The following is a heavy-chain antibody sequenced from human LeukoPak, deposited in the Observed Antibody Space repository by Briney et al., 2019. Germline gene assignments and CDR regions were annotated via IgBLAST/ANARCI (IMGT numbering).Heavy chain of an antibody. J-gene: IGHJ4*02. V-gene: IGHV3-7*01. D-gene: IGHD5-12*01. Sequence: PGGSLRLSCAASGFTFSSYWMSWVRQAPGKGLEWVANIKQDGSEKYYVDSVKGRFTISRDNAKNTLYLQMNSLRAEDTAVFYCARVGQAGYVGYPLDYRGQGTLVTVSS. CDR3: ARVGQAGYVGYPLDY. CDR2: IKQDGSEK. CDR1: GFTFSSYW.